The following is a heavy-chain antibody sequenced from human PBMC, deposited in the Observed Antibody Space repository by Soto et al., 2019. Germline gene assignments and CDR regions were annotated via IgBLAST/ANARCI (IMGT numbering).Heavy chain of an antibody. CDR1: GFPFSXYA. J-gene: IGHJ3*02. V-gene: IGHV3-23*01. Sequence: EMQLLXSGGGLVQPGGSLXLSCVASGFPFSXYAMSWVXQXPXXGLEWVSGISGSGGRTYYADSVKGRFTISRDNSNNTLSLQMHILRVEXTAXYFCAXXXXXSLFDIWGQGTMVTVSA. CDR2: ISGSGGRT. CDR3: AXXXXXSLFDI.